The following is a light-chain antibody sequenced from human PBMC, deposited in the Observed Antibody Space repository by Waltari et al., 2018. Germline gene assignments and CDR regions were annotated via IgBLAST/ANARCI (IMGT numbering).Light chain of an antibody. CDR2: QDS. J-gene: IGLJ2*01. V-gene: IGLV3-1*01. CDR1: KLGDKY. CDR3: QAWDSSTVV. Sequence: SYELTQPPSVSVSPGQTASIPCSGDKLGDKYVCWYQQKPGQSPVVVIYQDSKRPSGIPERFSGSNSGNTATLTISGTQAMDEADYYCQAWDSSTVVFGGGTKLTVL.